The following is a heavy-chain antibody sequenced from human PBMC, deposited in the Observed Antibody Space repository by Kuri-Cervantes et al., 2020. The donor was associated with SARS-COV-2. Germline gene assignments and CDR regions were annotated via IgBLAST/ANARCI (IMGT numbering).Heavy chain of an antibody. D-gene: IGHD6-13*01. CDR1: GGSFSGYY. V-gene: IGHV4-34*01. CDR3: ARISTFLAGAVDL. J-gene: IGHJ5*02. CDR2: ISHSGST. Sequence: SQTLSLTCAVYGGSFSGYYWGWIRQSPGKGLEWIGGISHSGSTNYNSSLKSRVTISIDTSKNQFSLRLSSVTAADTAVYFCARISTFLAGAVDLWGPGTLVTVSS.